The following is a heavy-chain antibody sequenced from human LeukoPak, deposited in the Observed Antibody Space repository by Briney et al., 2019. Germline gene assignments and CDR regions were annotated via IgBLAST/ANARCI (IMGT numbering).Heavy chain of an antibody. J-gene: IGHJ4*02. V-gene: IGHV4-39*01. CDR2: IYYSGST. CDR3: ANQNQYDPNYFDY. D-gene: IGHD1-14*01. CDR1: GGSISSYY. Sequence: SETLSLTCTVSGGSISSYYWGWIRQPPGKGLEWIGSIYYSGSTYYNPSLKSRVTISVDTSKNQFSLKLSSVTAADTAMYYCANQNQYDPNYFDYWGQGTLVTVSS.